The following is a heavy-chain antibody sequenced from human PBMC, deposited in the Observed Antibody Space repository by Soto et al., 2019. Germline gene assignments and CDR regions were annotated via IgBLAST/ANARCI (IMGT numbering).Heavy chain of an antibody. CDR2: SSGGGGRA. CDR1: GFTFPNRA. CDR3: VREGSAWYSRNCFEF. J-gene: IGHJ4*03. V-gene: IGHV3-23*01. D-gene: IGHD6-19*01. Sequence: LRLSCTAAGFTFPNRAKKWVRQAPGKGLEWVLVSSGGGGRAYYADSEQGRFTISRDKSKNTLYLQNNSLRGEDTAISDFVREGSAWYSRNCFEFWGRGTMVTISS.